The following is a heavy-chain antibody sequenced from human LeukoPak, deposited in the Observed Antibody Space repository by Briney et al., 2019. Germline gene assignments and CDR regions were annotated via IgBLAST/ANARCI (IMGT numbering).Heavy chain of an antibody. Sequence: GASVKVSCKASGYTFTGYYMHWVRQAPGQRLEWMGWINAGNGNTKYSQKFQGRVTITRDTSASTAYMELSSLRSEDTAVYYCARVRGGGPYGMDVWGQGTTVTVSS. CDR1: GYTFTGYY. D-gene: IGHD2-15*01. J-gene: IGHJ6*02. V-gene: IGHV1-3*01. CDR3: ARVRGGGPYGMDV. CDR2: INAGNGNT.